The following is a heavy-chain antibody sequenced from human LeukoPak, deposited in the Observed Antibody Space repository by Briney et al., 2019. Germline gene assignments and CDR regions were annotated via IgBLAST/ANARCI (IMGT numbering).Heavy chain of an antibody. CDR1: GYTFSGYY. D-gene: IGHD1-26*01. J-gene: IGHJ4*02. Sequence: GASVKVSCMASGYTFSGYYMHWVRQAPGQGLEWMGWINPNSGGTNYAQKFQGRVTMTRDTSISTASMELSRLTPGDTAVYYCARGGVGATTYWGQGTLVTVSS. CDR3: ARGGVGATTY. V-gene: IGHV1-2*02. CDR2: INPNSGGT.